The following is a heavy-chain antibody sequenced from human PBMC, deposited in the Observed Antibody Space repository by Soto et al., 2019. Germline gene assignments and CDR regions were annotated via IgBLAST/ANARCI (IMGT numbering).Heavy chain of an antibody. D-gene: IGHD3-10*01. CDR1: GFTVSNNY. Sequence: QTGGSLRLSCAASGFTVSNNYMTWVRQAPGKGLEWVSVMYSGGTATSYADSVKGRFTVSRDNSKNTVSLQLNSLRAEDTAIYYCARASGESYPGSRVFDSWGQGTRVTVSS. CDR3: ARASGESYPGSRVFDS. CDR2: MYSGGTAT. J-gene: IGHJ4*02. V-gene: IGHV3-53*01.